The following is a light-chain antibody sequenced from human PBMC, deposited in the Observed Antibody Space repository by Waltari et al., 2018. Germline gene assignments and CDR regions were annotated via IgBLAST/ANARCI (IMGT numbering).Light chain of an antibody. CDR3: NSYANSNTRV. V-gene: IGLV2-14*03. CDR2: GVS. Sequence: QSALTQAASVSGSPGQPITIPCTGTSSDIGSYNYVSWYQQHPGKAPKLIIYGVSNRPSGVSNRFSGSKSGNTASLTISGLQAEDEADYYCNSYANSNTRVFGGGTKLTVL. J-gene: IGLJ3*02. CDR1: SSDIGSYNY.